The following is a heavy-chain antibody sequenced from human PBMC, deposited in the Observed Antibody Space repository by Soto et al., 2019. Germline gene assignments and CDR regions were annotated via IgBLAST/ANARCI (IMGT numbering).Heavy chain of an antibody. J-gene: IGHJ4*02. Sequence: QVQLVESGGGVVQPGRSLRLSCAASGCIFSSYGIHWVRQAPGKGLEWVAVISYDGSNRYFADSAKGRFTISRDNSKNTVHLEMNSLRAEDTAVYFCAKGSLWFGELDRGEYFDSWGQGTLVTVSS. D-gene: IGHD3-10*01. CDR2: ISYDGSNR. CDR3: AKGSLWFGELDRGEYFDS. CDR1: GCIFSSYG. V-gene: IGHV3-30*18.